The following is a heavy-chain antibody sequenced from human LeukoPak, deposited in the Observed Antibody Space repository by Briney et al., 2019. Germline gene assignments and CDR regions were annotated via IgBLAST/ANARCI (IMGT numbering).Heavy chain of an antibody. CDR3: ARGSGLEIFDY. V-gene: IGHV4-59*01. D-gene: IGHD5-24*01. J-gene: IGHJ4*02. Sequence: SETLSLTCTVSGGSISSYYWSWIRQPPGKGLEWIGYIYYSGSTNYNPSLKSRVTISVDTPKNQFSLKLSSVTAADTAVYYCARGSGLEIFDYWGQGTLVTVSS. CDR1: GGSISSYY. CDR2: IYYSGST.